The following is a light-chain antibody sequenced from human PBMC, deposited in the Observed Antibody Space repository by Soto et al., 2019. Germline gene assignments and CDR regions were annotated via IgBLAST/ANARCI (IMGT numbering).Light chain of an antibody. CDR2: AAS. CDR1: QSISSH. V-gene: IGKV1-39*01. CDR3: QQSYSTPRT. Sequence: DIQMTQSPSSLSASVGDRITITCRASQSISSHLNWYQQKPGKAPKLLIYAASRLQSGGPSRFSGSGSGTEFTLTISSLQPEDFTTYYCQQSYSTPRTFGQGTNLEIK. J-gene: IGKJ2*01.